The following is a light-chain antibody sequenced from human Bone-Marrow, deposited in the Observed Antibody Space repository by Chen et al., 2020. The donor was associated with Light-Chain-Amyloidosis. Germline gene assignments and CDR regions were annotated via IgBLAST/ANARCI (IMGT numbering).Light chain of an antibody. V-gene: IGLV3-21*02. Sequence: SYVLTQPSSVSVSHGQTATIACGGNNIGATSVHWYQQTPGQAPLLVVYDDSDRPSGIPERFAGANTWNTATLTVSRVEAGDEADYYCQVWDRSCDRPVFGGGAKLTFL. J-gene: IGLJ3*02. CDR2: DDS. CDR3: QVWDRSCDRPV. CDR1: NIGATS.